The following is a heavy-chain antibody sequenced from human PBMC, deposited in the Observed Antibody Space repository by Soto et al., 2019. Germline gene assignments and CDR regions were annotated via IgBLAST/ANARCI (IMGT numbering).Heavy chain of an antibody. CDR1: GFTFSSYA. Sequence: PGGSLRLSCAASGFTFSSYAMSWVRQAPGKGLEWVSAISGSGGSTYYADSVKGLFTISRDNSKNTLYLQMNSLRAEDTAVYYGAKDLWRVQLERRVWDVWGKGTTVTVSS. CDR3: AKDLWRVQLERRVWDV. CDR2: ISGSGGST. D-gene: IGHD1-1*01. V-gene: IGHV3-23*01. J-gene: IGHJ6*03.